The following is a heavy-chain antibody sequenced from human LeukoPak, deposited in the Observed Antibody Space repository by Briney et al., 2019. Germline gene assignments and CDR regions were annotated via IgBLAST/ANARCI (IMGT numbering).Heavy chain of an antibody. D-gene: IGHD6-19*01. J-gene: IGHJ4*02. CDR1: GFTFSSYW. V-gene: IGHV3-7*01. CDR3: VRDGGSGWHFDH. Sequence: GGSLRLSCAASGFTFSSYWMSWVRQAPGKGLEWVANIKPDGSEIYYVDSVKGRFTHSRDNAKNSLFLQMNSLRAEDAAVYYCVRDGGSGWHFDHWGQGALVTVSS. CDR2: IKPDGSEI.